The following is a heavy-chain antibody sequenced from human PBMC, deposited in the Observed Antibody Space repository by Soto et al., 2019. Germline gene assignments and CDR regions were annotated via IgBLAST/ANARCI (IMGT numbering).Heavy chain of an antibody. J-gene: IGHJ4*02. V-gene: IGHV4-4*02. CDR2: IYHSGST. D-gene: IGHD3-22*01. Sequence: QVQLQESGPGLVKPSGTLSLTCAVSGGSISSSNWWSWVRQPPGKGLEWIGEIYHSGSTNYNPSLESRVTISVDKSKNQFPLKLSSVTAADTAVYYCARERGGSSGYLAYWGQGTLVTVSS. CDR1: GGSISSSNW. CDR3: ARERGGSSGYLAY.